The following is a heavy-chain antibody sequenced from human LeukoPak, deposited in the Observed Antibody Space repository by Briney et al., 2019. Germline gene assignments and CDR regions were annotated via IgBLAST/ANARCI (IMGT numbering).Heavy chain of an antibody. D-gene: IGHD4-17*01. CDR3: ARGDYGDYTDY. CDR2: MYYSGSA. J-gene: IGHJ4*02. Sequence: SETLSLTCTVSGGSISSYYWSWIRQPPGKGLEWIGYMYYSGSANYNPSLKSRVTISVDTSKNQFSLKLTSVIAADTAVYYCARGDYGDYTDYWGQGTLVTVSS. CDR1: GGSISSYY. V-gene: IGHV4-59*01.